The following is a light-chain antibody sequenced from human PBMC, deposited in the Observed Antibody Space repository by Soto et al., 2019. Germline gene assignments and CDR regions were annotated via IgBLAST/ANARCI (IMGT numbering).Light chain of an antibody. Sequence: EIVMTQSPATLSVSPGERATLSCRASQSVSSNLAWYQQKPGQAPRLLIYGASNRATGIPDRFSGSGSGTEFTLSISSLQSEDFAVYYCQQYNNWPFITFGQGTRLEIK. J-gene: IGKJ5*01. CDR3: QQYNNWPFIT. CDR1: QSVSSN. V-gene: IGKV3D-15*01. CDR2: GAS.